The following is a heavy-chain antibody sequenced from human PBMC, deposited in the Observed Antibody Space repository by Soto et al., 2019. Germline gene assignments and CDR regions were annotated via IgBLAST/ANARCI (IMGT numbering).Heavy chain of an antibody. CDR3: AREYNWNYNYYYGMDV. D-gene: IGHD1-20*01. Sequence: SVKVSCKASGGTFSSYAISWVRQAPGQGLEWMGGIIPIFGTANYAQKFQGRVTITADESTSTAYMEPSSLRSEDTAVYYCAREYNWNYNYYYGMDVWGQGTTVTVSS. V-gene: IGHV1-69*13. J-gene: IGHJ6*02. CDR2: IIPIFGTA. CDR1: GGTFSSYA.